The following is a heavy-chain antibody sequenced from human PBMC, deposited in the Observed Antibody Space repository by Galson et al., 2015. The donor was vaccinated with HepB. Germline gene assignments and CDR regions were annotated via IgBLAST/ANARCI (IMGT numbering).Heavy chain of an antibody. Sequence: SLRLSCAASGFTFSSYAMHWVRQAPGKGLEWVSVIYSGGSTYYADSVKGRFTISRDNSKNTLYLQMNSLRAEDTAVYYCARVSFIWAMIDYWGQGTLVTVSS. CDR3: ARVSFIWAMIDY. CDR2: IYSGGST. J-gene: IGHJ4*02. V-gene: IGHV3-66*01. D-gene: IGHD3-22*01. CDR1: GFTFSSYA.